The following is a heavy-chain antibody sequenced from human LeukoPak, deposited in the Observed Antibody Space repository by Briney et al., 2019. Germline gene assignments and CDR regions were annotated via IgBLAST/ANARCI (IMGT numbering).Heavy chain of an antibody. V-gene: IGHV3-30*04. CDR1: GFTFSSYA. J-gene: IGHJ4*02. Sequence: PGGSLRLSCAASGFTFSSYAMHWVRQAPGKGLEWVAVISYDGSNKYYADSVKGRFTISRDNSKNTLYLQMNSLRAEDTAVYYCANHLGSGWSFHYWGQGTLVTVSS. CDR3: ANHLGSGWSFHY. D-gene: IGHD6-19*01. CDR2: ISYDGSNK.